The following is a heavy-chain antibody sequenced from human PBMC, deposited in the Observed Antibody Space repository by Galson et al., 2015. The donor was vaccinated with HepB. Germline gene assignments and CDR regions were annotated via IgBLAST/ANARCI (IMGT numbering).Heavy chain of an antibody. CDR3: ASPLGYSSGWYGDDAFDI. J-gene: IGHJ3*02. Sequence: SLRLSCAASGFTFSSYWMHWVRQAPGKGLVWVSRINSDGSSTSYADSVKGRFTISRDNAKNTLYLQMNSLRAEDTAVYYCASPLGYSSGWYGDDAFDIWGQGTMVTVSS. V-gene: IGHV3-74*01. CDR1: GFTFSSYW. CDR2: INSDGSST. D-gene: IGHD6-19*01.